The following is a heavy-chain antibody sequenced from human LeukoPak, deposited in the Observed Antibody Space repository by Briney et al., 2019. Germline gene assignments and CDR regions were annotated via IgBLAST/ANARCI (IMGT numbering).Heavy chain of an antibody. CDR3: ARDILGFTYFDC. CDR2: VYSGGST. V-gene: IGHV3-66*01. CDR1: GMRVSNNY. J-gene: IGHJ4*02. Sequence: GGSLRLSCAASGMRVSNNYMSWVRQAPGKGLEWAALVYSGGSTFYADSVRGRFTISRDISRNTVYLQMNSLRAGDTAVYFCARDILGFTYFDCWGQGTQVTVSS. D-gene: IGHD7-27*01.